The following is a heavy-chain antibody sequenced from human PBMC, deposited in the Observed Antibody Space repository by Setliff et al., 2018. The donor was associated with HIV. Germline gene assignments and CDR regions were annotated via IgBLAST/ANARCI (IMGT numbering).Heavy chain of an antibody. CDR1: GGSFIGSSFQ. V-gene: IGHV4-39*07. CDR2: IAYSGTTMYF. CDR3: ARGPPFAY. J-gene: IGHJ4*02. Sequence: PSETLSLTCNVSGGSFIGSSFQSTWLRQAPGKGLGWIGDIAYSGTTMYFNYNPSLESRLSLSEDTSRHQFYLKLTSVTADDTGIYYCARGPPFAYWGQGLLVTVSS.